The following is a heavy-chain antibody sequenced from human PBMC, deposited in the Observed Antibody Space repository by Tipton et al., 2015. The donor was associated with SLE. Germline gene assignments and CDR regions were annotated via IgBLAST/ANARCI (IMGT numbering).Heavy chain of an antibody. J-gene: IGHJ5*02. D-gene: IGHD6-13*01. CDR3: ARRWYSSSPFDP. CDR2: IYYSGST. Sequence: LRLSCTVSGGSISSSSSWGWFRQAPGAGLEWIGSIYYSGSTDYKPSLKSRVTISVDTSKNQFSLKLNSVTAADTAVYYCARRWYSSSPFDPWGQGTLVTVSS. CDR1: GGSISSSSS. V-gene: IGHV4-39*01.